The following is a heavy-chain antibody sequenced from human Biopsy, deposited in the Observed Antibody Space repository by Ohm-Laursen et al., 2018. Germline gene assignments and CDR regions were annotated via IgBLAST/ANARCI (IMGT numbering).Heavy chain of an antibody. CDR1: SASINLYY. D-gene: IGHD2-8*02. Sequence: GTLSLTCTVSSASINLYYWGWIRQSPGKGLEWIGYINHSGHTNYNPSLKSRLTMSVDTSKNQFSLKLTSVTAAGTAVYYCARDRIAYCTATSCDNFGLDVWGQGSLVTVSS. V-gene: IGHV4-59*01. CDR2: INHSGHT. CDR3: ARDRIAYCTATSCDNFGLDV. J-gene: IGHJ4*02.